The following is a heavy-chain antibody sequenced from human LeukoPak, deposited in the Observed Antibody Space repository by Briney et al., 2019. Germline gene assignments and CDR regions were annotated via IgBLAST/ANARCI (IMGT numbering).Heavy chain of an antibody. CDR2: IYHSGST. V-gene: IGHV4-38-2*02. D-gene: IGHD4-17*01. J-gene: IGHJ6*03. CDR1: GYSISSGYY. CDR3: ARRYGDYVSGYYYYYMDV. Sequence: PSETLSLTCTVSGYSISSGYYWGWIRQPPGKGLEWIGSIYHSGSTYYNPSLKSRVTISVDTPKNQFSLKLSSVTAADTAVYYCARRYGDYVSGYYYYYMDVWGKGTTVTVSS.